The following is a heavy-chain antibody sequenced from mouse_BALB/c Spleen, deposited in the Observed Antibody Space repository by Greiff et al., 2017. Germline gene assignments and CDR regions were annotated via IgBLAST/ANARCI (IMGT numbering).Heavy chain of an antibody. CDR2: ISYDGSN. D-gene: IGHD2-4*01. V-gene: IGHV3-6*02. CDR1: GYSITSGYY. J-gene: IGHJ3*01. Sequence: EVQLQESGPGLVKPSQSLSLTCSVTGYSITSGYYWNWIRQFPGNKLEWMGYISYDGSNNYNPSLKNRISITRDTSKNQFFLKLNSVTTEDTATYYCARGIKAWFAYWGQGTLVTVSA. CDR3: ARGIKAWFAY.